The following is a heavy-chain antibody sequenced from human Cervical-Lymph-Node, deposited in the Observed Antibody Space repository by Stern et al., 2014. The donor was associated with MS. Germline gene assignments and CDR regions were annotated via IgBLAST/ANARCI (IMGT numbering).Heavy chain of an antibody. CDR2: IWYDGSNK. Sequence: VQLVESGGGVVQPGTSLRLSCAASGFTLSSYGMHWVRQAPGKGLEWVALIWYDGSNKYYADSVKGRFTISRDNSKDTVYLQMNSLRVEDTALYYCARGGFRTDAACYEFDGMDVWVQGTTVTVPS. D-gene: IGHD2-8*01. V-gene: IGHV3-33*01. J-gene: IGHJ6*02. CDR1: GFTLSSYG. CDR3: ARGGFRTDAACYEFDGMDV.